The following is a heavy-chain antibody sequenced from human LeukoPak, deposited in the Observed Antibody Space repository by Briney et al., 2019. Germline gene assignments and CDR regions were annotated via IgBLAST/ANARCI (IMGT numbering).Heavy chain of an antibody. CDR3: ARGGDGYHSDFFDY. J-gene: IGHJ4*02. V-gene: IGHV3-7*01. CDR1: GFTFSSYW. Sequence: GGSLRLSCAASGFTFSSYWMSWVRQAPGKGLEWVANIKQDGSEKYYVDSVKGRFTISRDNAKNSLYLQMNSLRAEDTAVYYCARGGDGYHSDFFDYWGQGTLVTVSS. D-gene: IGHD5-24*01. CDR2: IKQDGSEK.